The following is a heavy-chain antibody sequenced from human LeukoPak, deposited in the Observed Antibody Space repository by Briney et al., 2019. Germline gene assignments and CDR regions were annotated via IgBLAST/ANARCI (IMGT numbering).Heavy chain of an antibody. CDR3: AKDPMTGWFDP. CDR2: ISGSGSST. Sequence: GGSLILSCAASGFTFSTYAMSWVSQAPGKGLEWVSHISGSGSSTYYADAVKGRFTISRDNSKNTLYLQMNSLRADDTAIYYCAKDPMTGWFDPWGPGKLGSVSS. CDR1: GFTFSTYA. J-gene: IGHJ5*02. V-gene: IGHV3-23*01.